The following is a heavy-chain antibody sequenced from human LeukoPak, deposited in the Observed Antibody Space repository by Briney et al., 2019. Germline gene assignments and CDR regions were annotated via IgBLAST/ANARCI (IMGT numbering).Heavy chain of an antibody. D-gene: IGHD6-19*01. Sequence: PGGSLRLSCAASAFTFSTYGMHWVRQAPGKGLEWVAVIWYDGSNKYYADSVKGRFTISRDNSKNTLYLQMNSLRAEDTAVYYCARHVYSSGWGAFDIWGQGTMVTVSS. CDR1: AFTFSTYG. CDR3: ARHVYSSGWGAFDI. V-gene: IGHV3-33*01. J-gene: IGHJ3*02. CDR2: IWYDGSNK.